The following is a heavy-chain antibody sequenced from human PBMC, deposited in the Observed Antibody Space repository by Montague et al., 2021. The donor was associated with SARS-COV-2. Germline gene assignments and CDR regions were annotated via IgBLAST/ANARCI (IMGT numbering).Heavy chain of an antibody. CDR2: IGWDDDK. J-gene: IGHJ4*02. CDR3: ARSYGTTVVTRAFDY. Sequence: PALVTPTQTLTLTCTFSGFSLSTSGMCVSWIRQPPGKALEWLTLIGWDDDKYYSTSLKTRLTISKDTSKNQVVLTMTNMDPVDTATYYCARSYGTTVVTRAFDYWGQGTLVTVSS. CDR1: GFSLSTSGMC. V-gene: IGHV2-70*01. D-gene: IGHD4-23*01.